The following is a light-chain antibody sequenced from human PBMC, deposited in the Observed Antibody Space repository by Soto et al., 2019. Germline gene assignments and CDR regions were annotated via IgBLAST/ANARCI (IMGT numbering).Light chain of an antibody. V-gene: IGKV3D-15*01. CDR3: QQYNNWPWT. CDR1: QSVDSY. Sequence: ETVVTHSIVTPSVTAGECATLSSGASQSVDSYLVWYQQKPGQAPRLLIFGASNRATGIPARFSGSGSGTEFTLTISSLQSEDFAVYYCQQYNNWPWTFGQGTKVDIK. CDR2: GAS. J-gene: IGKJ1*01.